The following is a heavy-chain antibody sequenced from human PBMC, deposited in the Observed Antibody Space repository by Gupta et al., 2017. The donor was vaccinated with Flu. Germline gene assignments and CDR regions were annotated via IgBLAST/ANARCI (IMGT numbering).Heavy chain of an antibody. CDR3: AKDGSSSSDSSYYGMDV. V-gene: IGHV3-30*18. D-gene: IGHD6-6*01. J-gene: IGHJ6*02. Sequence: QVQLVESGGGVVQPGRSLRLSCAASGFTFSTYGMHGVRQAPGKGLEWVAVISYDGSRKYYADSVKGRFTISRDNSKNTLYLQMNSLRAEDTAMYYCAKDGSSSSDSSYYGMDVWGQGTTVTVSS. CDR1: GFTFSTYG. CDR2: ISYDGSRK.